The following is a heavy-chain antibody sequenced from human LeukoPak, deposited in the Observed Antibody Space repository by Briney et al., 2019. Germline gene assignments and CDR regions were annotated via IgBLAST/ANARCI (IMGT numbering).Heavy chain of an antibody. J-gene: IGHJ6*03. D-gene: IGHD3-10*01. Sequence: GASVKVSCKASGYTFTGYYMHWVRQAPGQGLEWMGIINPSGGSTSYAQKFQGRVTMTRDTSTSTVYMELSSLRSEDTAVYYCARDSYYYGSGSYSSPSSYYYYMDVWGKGTTVTISS. CDR1: GYTFTGYY. CDR2: INPSGGST. CDR3: ARDSYYYGSGSYSSPSSYYYYMDV. V-gene: IGHV1-46*01.